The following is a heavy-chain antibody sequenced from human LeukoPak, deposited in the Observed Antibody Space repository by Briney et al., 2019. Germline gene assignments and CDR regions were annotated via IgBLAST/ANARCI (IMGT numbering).Heavy chain of an antibody. Sequence: GGPLRLSCVGSEFTFSSYPMTWVRGARGRGLEWVSEMRFSGDDTYYADSVKGRFTSSRDNSKNTLYLQMNSLRAGDTAVYYCAKYKVAVPGAFDHWGQGTLVTVSS. CDR3: AKYKVAVPGAFDH. CDR2: MRFSGDDT. V-gene: IGHV3-23*01. CDR1: EFTFSSYP. D-gene: IGHD1-1*01. J-gene: IGHJ5*02.